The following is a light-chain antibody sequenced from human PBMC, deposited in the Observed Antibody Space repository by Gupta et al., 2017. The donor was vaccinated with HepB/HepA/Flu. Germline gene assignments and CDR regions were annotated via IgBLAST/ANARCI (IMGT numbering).Light chain of an antibody. CDR3: HQRSVWPIT. CDR1: QSVSSY. J-gene: IGKJ5*01. V-gene: IGKV3-11*01. Sequence: EIVLTQSPATLSVSPGERATLSCRASQSVSSYLAWYQQKPGQAPRLLFHDASTRATGIPARFSGSGSGTDFTLTISSLEPEDFAVYFCHQRSVWPITFGQGTRLDIK. CDR2: DAS.